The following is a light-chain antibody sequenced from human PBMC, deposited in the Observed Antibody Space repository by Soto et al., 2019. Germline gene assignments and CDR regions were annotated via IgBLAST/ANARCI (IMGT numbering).Light chain of an antibody. J-gene: IGLJ2*01. Sequence: QSALTQPRSVSGSPGKSVTISCTGTGSDVGGYDFVSWYQPHPGKAPELMIYDVTKRPSRGPDRFSGSKSGNTSSLTISGLQADDEADYYCCSFAGTYTVVFGGGTKLTVL. CDR2: DVT. CDR1: GSDVGGYDF. CDR3: CSFAGTYTVV. V-gene: IGLV2-11*01.